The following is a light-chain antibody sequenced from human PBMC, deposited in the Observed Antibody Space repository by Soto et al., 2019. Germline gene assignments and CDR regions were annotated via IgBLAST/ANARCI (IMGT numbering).Light chain of an antibody. CDR3: QQYNTSPFT. V-gene: IGKV3D-15*01. CDR2: DAS. CDR1: QSVNSY. J-gene: IGKJ4*01. Sequence: MTQSPSTLSASLGESVTLTCRASQSVNSYLAWYQQKPGQAPTLLIYDASNLATGVPARFSGGGSGTEFTITITSLQSDDFEIYYCQQYNTSPFTFGQGTKVEIK.